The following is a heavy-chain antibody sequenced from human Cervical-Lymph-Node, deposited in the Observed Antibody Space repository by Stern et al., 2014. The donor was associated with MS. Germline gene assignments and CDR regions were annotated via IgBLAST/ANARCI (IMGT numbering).Heavy chain of an antibody. Sequence: MQLVESGAEVERPGASVKVSCKASCYTFTAYFLHWVRQAPGQGLEWMGWISPKTGSATYAQKFQDRVTMTRDTSINTGYMEVSSLRSDDTAVYYCARDRGSYSDYWGQGTLVAVSS. D-gene: IGHD1-26*01. CDR2: ISPKTGSA. CDR1: CYTFTAYF. V-gene: IGHV1-2*02. J-gene: IGHJ4*02. CDR3: ARDRGSYSDY.